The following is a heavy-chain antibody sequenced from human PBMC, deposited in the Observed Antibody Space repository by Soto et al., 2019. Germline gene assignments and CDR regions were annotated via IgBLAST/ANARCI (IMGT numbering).Heavy chain of an antibody. CDR2: IIPVLRTA. CDR3: VILVTAAGTIGAYDI. D-gene: IGHD6-13*01. CDR1: GGTFNSDY. J-gene: IGHJ3*02. V-gene: IGHV1-69*01. Sequence: QVQLVQSGAEVKKPGSSVKVSCKASGGTFNSDYMSWVRQAPGQGLEWMGGIIPVLRTANYAQKFQGRVTITADESTSTAYLELSSLRFDDTAVYYFVILVTAAGTIGAYDICGQGTMVTVSS.